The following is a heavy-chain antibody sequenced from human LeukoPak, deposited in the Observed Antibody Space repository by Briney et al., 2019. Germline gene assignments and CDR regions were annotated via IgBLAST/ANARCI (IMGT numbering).Heavy chain of an antibody. CDR1: GYTFTSYG. Sequence: ASVKVSCKASGYTFTSYGISWVRQAPGQGLEWMGWISAYNGNTNYAQKLQGRVTMTTDTSTSTAYMELRSLRPDDTAVYYCARDLANTMVRGAPDYWGQGTLVTVSS. V-gene: IGHV1-18*01. J-gene: IGHJ4*02. CDR3: ARDLANTMVRGAPDY. CDR2: ISAYNGNT. D-gene: IGHD3-10*01.